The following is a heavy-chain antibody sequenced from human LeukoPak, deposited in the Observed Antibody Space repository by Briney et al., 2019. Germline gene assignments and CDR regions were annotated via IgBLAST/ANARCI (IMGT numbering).Heavy chain of an antibody. J-gene: IGHJ4*02. CDR3: SKGTDLYKGGNY. Sequence: SETLSLTCGVYGGSLSGYYLTWIRQSPGKGLEWIGEIHPHGTTFYSPSLKSRVTISLGTSKNQFSLNLLSVTAADTAVYFCSKGTDLYKGGNYWGQGTLVTVSS. V-gene: IGHV4-34*01. CDR1: GGSLSGYY. D-gene: IGHD3-16*01. CDR2: IHPHGTT.